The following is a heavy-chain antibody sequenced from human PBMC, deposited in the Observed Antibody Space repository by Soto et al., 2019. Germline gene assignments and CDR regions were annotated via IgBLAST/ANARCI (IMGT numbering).Heavy chain of an antibody. J-gene: IGHJ5*02. CDR2: IIPIVETP. Sequence: QVQLVQSGAEVKKPGSSMKVSCKASGGTFNSYDINWVRQAPGQGLEWMGGIIPIVETPKYAQKFQGRVTITADESTNTVYMELSSLRSEDTAMYYCARLSRPNYYDTSGFFTVNWFDPWGQGTLVTVSP. D-gene: IGHD3-22*01. V-gene: IGHV1-69*01. CDR3: ARLSRPNYYDTSGFFTVNWFDP. CDR1: GGTFNSYD.